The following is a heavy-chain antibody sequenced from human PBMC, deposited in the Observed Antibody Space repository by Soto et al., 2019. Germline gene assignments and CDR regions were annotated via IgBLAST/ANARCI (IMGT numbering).Heavy chain of an antibody. CDR2: IYYSGST. J-gene: IGHJ5*02. CDR3: ARVGRINWFDP. CDR1: GGSISSGGYY. Sequence: SETLSLTCTVSGGSISSGGYYWSWIRQHPGKGLEWIGYIYYSGSTYYNPSLKSRVTISVDTSKNQFSLKLSSVTAADTAVYYFARVGRINWFDPRGQGTLVTVSS. D-gene: IGHD3-16*01. V-gene: IGHV4-31*03.